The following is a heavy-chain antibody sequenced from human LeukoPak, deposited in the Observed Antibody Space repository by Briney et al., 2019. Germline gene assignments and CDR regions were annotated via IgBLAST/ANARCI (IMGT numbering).Heavy chain of an antibody. V-gene: IGHV1-3*01. Sequence: ASVKVSCKASGYTFTSYAMHWVRQAPGQRLEWMGWINAGNGNTKYSQKFQGRVTITRDTSASTAYMELSSLRSEDTAVYYCARDSAHVPGYHHWYFDLWGRGTLVIVSS. J-gene: IGHJ2*01. CDR3: ARDSAHVPGYHHWYFDL. CDR1: GYTFTSYA. D-gene: IGHD3-9*01. CDR2: INAGNGNT.